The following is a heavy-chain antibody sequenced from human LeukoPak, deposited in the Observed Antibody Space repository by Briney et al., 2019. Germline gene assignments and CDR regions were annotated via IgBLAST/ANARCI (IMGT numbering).Heavy chain of an antibody. CDR3: ARDPEALDY. CDR2: ISSDGGST. V-gene: IGHV3-64*04. CDR1: GFTFSSYG. J-gene: IGHJ4*02. Sequence: PGGSLRLSCAASGFTFSSYGMSWVRQAPGKGLEYVSAISSDGGSTYYADSVKGRFTISRDNSKNTLYLQMNSLRPEDTAVYYCARDPEALDYWGQGALVTVSS.